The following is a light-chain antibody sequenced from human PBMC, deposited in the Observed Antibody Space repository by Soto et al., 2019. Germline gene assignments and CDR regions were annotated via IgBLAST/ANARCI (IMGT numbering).Light chain of an antibody. CDR1: QNVRSN. J-gene: IGKJ5*01. Sequence: EIVMTQSPATLSVSPGERATLSCRASQNVRSNLAWYQQKPGQPPRLLIYTASTRATGIPARFSGSGSGTEFTLTITSLEPEDFAVYYCQQRSNWPITFGQGTRLEIK. CDR3: QQRSNWPIT. V-gene: IGKV3-15*01. CDR2: TAS.